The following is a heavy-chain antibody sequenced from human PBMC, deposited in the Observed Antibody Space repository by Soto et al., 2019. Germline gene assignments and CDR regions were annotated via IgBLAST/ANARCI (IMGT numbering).Heavy chain of an antibody. J-gene: IGHJ4*02. CDR2: MNPNSGST. Sequence: ASVKVPCKASGYTFTSYDINWVRQATGQGLEWMGWMNPNSGSTGYAQKFQGRVTMTRNTSISTAYMELSSLRSEDTAVYYCARGRGYCTNGVCGPDYWGQGTLVTVSS. V-gene: IGHV1-8*01. D-gene: IGHD2-8*01. CDR3: ARGRGYCTNGVCGPDY. CDR1: GYTFTSYD.